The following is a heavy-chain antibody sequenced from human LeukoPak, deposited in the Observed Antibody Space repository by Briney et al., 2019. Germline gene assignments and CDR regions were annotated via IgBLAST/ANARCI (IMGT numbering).Heavy chain of an antibody. CDR1: GYSFTIYG. V-gene: IGHV1-18*01. CDR3: ATDSGLWEKTGAFDI. J-gene: IGHJ3*02. CDR2: ISTENGNT. Sequence: ASVKVSCKTSGYSFTIYGISWVRQAPGQGPEWMGWISTENGNTDYAQKFQGRVTMTEDTSTDTAYMELSSLRSEDTAVYYCATDSGLWEKTGAFDIWGQGTMVTVSS. D-gene: IGHD4/OR15-4a*01.